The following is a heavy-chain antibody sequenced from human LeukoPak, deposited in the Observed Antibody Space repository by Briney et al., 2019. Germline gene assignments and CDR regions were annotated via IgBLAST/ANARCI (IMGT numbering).Heavy chain of an antibody. CDR3: ARHLDWAFDY. CDR1: GFTFNKFW. D-gene: IGHD2-21*01. CDR2: INPDGSDK. V-gene: IGHV3-7*01. J-gene: IGHJ4*02. Sequence: GGSLRLSCAASGFTFNKFWMTWARQAPGKGLEWVANINPDGSDKHHVDSVKGRFRISRDNAENSLYLQMDSLRAEDTAVYYCARHLDWAFDYWGQGTLDTVSS.